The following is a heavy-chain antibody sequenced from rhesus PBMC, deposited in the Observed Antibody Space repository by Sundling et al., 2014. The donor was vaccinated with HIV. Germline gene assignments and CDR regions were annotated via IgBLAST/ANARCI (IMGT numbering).Heavy chain of an antibody. J-gene: IGHJ6*01. CDR3: AKDLQAGTLTSWDGLDS. V-gene: IGHV3-8*01. D-gene: IGHD5-24*01. Sequence: EVQLVESGGGLVQPGGSLRLSCTGSGFTFSRYYMYWVRQAPGKGLEWVSAINSGGRGTYYADSVKGRFTISRDNSKNTLSLQMNSLRPEDTAVYYCAKDLQAGTLTSWDGLDSWGQGVVVTVSS. CDR2: INSGGRGT. CDR1: GFTFSRYY.